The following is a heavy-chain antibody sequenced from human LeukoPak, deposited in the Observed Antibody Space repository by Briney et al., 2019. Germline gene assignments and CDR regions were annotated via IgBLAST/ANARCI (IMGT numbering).Heavy chain of an antibody. Sequence: GESLKISCKGSGYSVTSYWIGWVRQMPGKGLEWMGMIYPGRSDTRYSPSFHGPVPISADKSISPAYLQWDSLERPGPARYYFARYVYSIDWYSYYFDYWGQGTLVTVSS. CDR1: GYSVTSYW. J-gene: IGHJ4*02. CDR3: ARYVYSIDWYSYYFDY. D-gene: IGHD6-19*01. V-gene: IGHV5-51*01. CDR2: IYPGRSDT.